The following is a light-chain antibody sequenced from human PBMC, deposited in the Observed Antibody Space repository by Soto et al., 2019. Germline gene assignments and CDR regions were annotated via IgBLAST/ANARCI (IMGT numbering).Light chain of an antibody. V-gene: IGKV1-5*01. CDR2: GAS. CDR1: QSVGTW. J-gene: IGKJ1*01. CDR3: QHYHRNMWS. Sequence: DIQMTQSPSTLSASVGGRVTITCRASQSVGTWVAWYQQEPGKAPKLLIFGASNLESGVPSRFSGSGSGTEFTLTIATLQPDDFATYFCQHYHRNMWSFGPGTKVDIK.